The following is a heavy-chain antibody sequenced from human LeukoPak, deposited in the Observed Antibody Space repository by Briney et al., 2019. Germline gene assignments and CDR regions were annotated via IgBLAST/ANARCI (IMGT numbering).Heavy chain of an antibody. V-gene: IGHV4-4*07. CDR2: IHTSGSN. CDR1: GGSISSYY. Sequence: SETLSLTCTVSGGSISSYYWSWIRPPAGKGLEWIGRIHTSGSNNYNPSLKSRVSMTVDTSKNQFSLKLSSVTAADTAVYYCARGRSYYYYYMDVWGKGTTVTVSS. D-gene: IGHD2-15*01. J-gene: IGHJ6*03. CDR3: ARGRSYYYYYMDV.